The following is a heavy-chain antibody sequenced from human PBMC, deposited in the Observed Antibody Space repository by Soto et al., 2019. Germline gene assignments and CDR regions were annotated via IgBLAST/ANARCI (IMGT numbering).Heavy chain of an antibody. J-gene: IGHJ3*01. CDR1: GGTFRNYG. V-gene: IGHV1-69*01. CDR3: ASRERVDAFDV. D-gene: IGHD1-26*01. CDR2: IVPIFGSI. Sequence: QVQLVQSGAQVKKPGSSVKVSCKASGGTFRNYGITWVRQASGQGLAWLGGIVPIFGSINFAQKFRGRLTITPDESTSTVYLELTSLTSADTAVYYCASRERVDAFDVWGQGTVVTVSS.